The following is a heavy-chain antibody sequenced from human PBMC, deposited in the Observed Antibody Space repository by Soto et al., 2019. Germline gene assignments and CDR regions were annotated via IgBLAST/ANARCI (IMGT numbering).Heavy chain of an antibody. CDR3: VRDPGGDCFGRDFGL. Sequence: QVQLVESGGGVVQSGRSLRLSCEVSGFTFSSFAVHWVRQAPGKGLEWVALISYDGTTKYYADSVKGRFTISRDNSMETLHLQKDRPRTEDKALYFWVRDPGGDCFGRDFGLWGPGTLVTVSS. D-gene: IGHD2-21*02. CDR2: ISYDGTTK. J-gene: IGHJ2*01. V-gene: IGHV3-30*04. CDR1: GFTFSSFA.